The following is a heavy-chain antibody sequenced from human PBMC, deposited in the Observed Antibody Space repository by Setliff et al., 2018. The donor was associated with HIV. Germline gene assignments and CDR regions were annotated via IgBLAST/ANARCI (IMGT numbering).Heavy chain of an antibody. Sequence: ASVKVSCKASGYTFTTYGVNWVRQAPGQGLEWMGWINSYNGNTKFAQKFQGRATMTTDTSTTTAFMELRSLKADDTGIYYCSRDRPLLNYFGSGTYYKPPNYWFDPWGQGTLVTVSS. CDR1: GYTFTTYG. J-gene: IGHJ5*02. V-gene: IGHV1-18*04. CDR2: INSYNGNT. CDR3: SRDRPLLNYFGSGTYYKPPNYWFDP. D-gene: IGHD3-10*01.